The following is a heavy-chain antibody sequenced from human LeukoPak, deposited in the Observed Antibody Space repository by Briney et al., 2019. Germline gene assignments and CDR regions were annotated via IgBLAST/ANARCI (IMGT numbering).Heavy chain of an antibody. D-gene: IGHD3-3*01. CDR1: GYTFTSYA. Sequence: ASVKVSCKASGYTFTSYAMNWVRQATGQGLEWMGWMNPNSGNTGYAQKFQGRVTMTRDTSISTAYMELSRLRSDDTAVYYCARGRPNYDFWSGYDDAFDIWGQGTMVTVSS. J-gene: IGHJ3*02. V-gene: IGHV1-8*02. CDR2: MNPNSGNT. CDR3: ARGRPNYDFWSGYDDAFDI.